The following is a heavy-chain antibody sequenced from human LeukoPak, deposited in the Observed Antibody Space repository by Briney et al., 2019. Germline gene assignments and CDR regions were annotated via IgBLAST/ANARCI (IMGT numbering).Heavy chain of an antibody. CDR3: ATGRGDYYYFMDV. CDR2: LDPEDYDP. V-gene: IGHV1-24*01. D-gene: IGHD3-10*01. J-gene: IGHJ6*03. Sequence: ASVKVSCKASGYTFTGHGISWVRQAPGKGLEWMGGLDPEDYDPIYAQNFQDRLTMTEDRSTDTFYMELSSLRSEDTALYFCATGRGDYYYFMDVWGKGTTVTVSS. CDR1: GYTFTGHG.